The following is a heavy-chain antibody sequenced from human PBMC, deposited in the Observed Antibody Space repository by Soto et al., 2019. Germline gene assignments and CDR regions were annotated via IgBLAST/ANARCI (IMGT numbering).Heavy chain of an antibody. CDR1: GFSCSNAW. J-gene: IGHJ4*02. Sequence: GGSLRLSCAASGFSCSNAWMSWVRQPPGKGLEWVGRIKSKIYGGATDYAAPVKGRFTVSRDDSKNTLYLQMNSLRAEDTAVYYCARDPSGYFDYWGQGTLVTVSS. V-gene: IGHV3-15*01. CDR3: ARDPSGYFDY. CDR2: IKSKIYGGAT.